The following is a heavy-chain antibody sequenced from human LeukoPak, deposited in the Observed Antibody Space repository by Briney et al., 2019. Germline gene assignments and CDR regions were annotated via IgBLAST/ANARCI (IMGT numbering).Heavy chain of an antibody. CDR1: GGSISSYY. J-gene: IGHJ4*02. V-gene: IGHV4-39*07. CDR3: ARYYGSGSYGIGY. D-gene: IGHD3-10*01. Sequence: SETLSPTCTVSGGSISSYYWGWIRQPPGKGLEWIGSIYYSGSTYYNPSLKSRVTISVDTSKNQFSLKLSSVTAADTAVYYCARYYGSGSYGIGYWGQGTLVTVSS. CDR2: IYYSGST.